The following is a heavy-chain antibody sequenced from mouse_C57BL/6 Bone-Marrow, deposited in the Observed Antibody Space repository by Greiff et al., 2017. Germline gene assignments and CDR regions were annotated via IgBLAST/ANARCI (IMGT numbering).Heavy chain of an antibody. CDR2: ISDGGSYT. Sequence: EVKLMESGGGLVKPGGSLKLSCAASGFTFSSYAMSWVRQTPEKRLEWVATISDGGSYTYYPDNVKGRFTISRDNAKNNLYLQMSHLKSEDTAMYYCERWFLRRVYYAMDYWGQGTSVTVSS. V-gene: IGHV5-4*03. D-gene: IGHD2-2*01. CDR3: ERWFLRRVYYAMDY. CDR1: GFTFSSYA. J-gene: IGHJ4*01.